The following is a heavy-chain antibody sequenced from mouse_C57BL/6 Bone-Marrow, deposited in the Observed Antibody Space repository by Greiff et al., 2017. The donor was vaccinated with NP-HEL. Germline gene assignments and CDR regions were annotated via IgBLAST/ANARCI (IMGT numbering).Heavy chain of an antibody. CDR1: GYTFTSYW. V-gene: IGHV1-7*01. CDR3: ARWATRFCYYAMDY. CDR2: INPSSGYT. Sequence: VQGVESGAELAKPGASVKLSCKASGYTFTSYWMHWVKQRPGQGLEWIGYINPSSGYTKYNQKFKDKATLTADKSSSTAYMQLSSLTYEDSAVYYCARWATRFCYYAMDYWGQGTSVTVSS. D-gene: IGHD3-1*01. J-gene: IGHJ4*01.